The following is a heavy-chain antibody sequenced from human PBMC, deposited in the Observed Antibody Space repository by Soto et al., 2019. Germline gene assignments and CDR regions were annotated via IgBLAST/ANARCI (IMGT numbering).Heavy chain of an antibody. CDR3: ARVAIMTAVDY. V-gene: IGHV4-61*01. CDR1: GGSVSSDSYY. Sequence: PSETLSLTCTVSGGSVSSDSYYWSWIRQSPGKGVEWMGYIHHSGNTNYNPSLKSRVTISVDTSKNQFSLKLSSVTAADTAVYYCARVAIMTAVDYWGQGTLVPVSS. J-gene: IGHJ4*02. CDR2: IHHSGNT. D-gene: IGHD3-16*01.